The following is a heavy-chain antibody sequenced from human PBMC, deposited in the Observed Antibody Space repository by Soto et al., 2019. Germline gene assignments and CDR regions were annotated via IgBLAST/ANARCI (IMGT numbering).Heavy chain of an antibody. D-gene: IGHD6-13*01. CDR3: ARTLAAAGTFGDDY. Sequence: SLRLSCAASGFTFSSYAMHWVRQAPGKGLEWVAVISYDGSNKYYADSVKGRFTISRDNSKNTLYLQMNSLRAEDTAVYYCARTLAAAGTFGDDYWGQGTLVTVS. CDR2: ISYDGSNK. J-gene: IGHJ4*02. V-gene: IGHV3-30-3*01. CDR1: GFTFSSYA.